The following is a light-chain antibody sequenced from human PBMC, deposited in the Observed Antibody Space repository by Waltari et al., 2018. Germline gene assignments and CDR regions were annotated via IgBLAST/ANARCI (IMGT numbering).Light chain of an antibody. J-gene: IGLJ1*01. CDR1: TSDVGAYKY. CDR2: GVS. V-gene: IGLV2-14*03. CDR3: SSYTTTNTAYV. Sequence: QSALTQPASVSGSPGQSITISCTGTTSDVGAYKYVSWYPHHPGKAPKLIIYGVSNRPSGVSNRFSGSKSGNTASLTISGLQADDEAEYYCSSYTTTNTAYVFGTGTKVTVL.